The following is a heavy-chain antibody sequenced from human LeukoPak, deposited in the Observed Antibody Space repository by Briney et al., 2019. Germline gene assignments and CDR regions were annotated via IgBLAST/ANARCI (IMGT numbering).Heavy chain of an antibody. CDR2: IWYDGSNK. J-gene: IGHJ4*02. V-gene: IGHV3-33*01. CDR1: GFTFSSYG. D-gene: IGHD1-7*01. CDR3: AREIGWNYPKGRDY. Sequence: PGGSLRLSCAASGFTFSSYGMHWVRQAPGKGLEWVAVIWYDGSNKYYADSVKGRFTISRDNSKNTLYLQMNSLRAEDTAVYYCAREIGWNYPKGRDYWGQGTLVTVSS.